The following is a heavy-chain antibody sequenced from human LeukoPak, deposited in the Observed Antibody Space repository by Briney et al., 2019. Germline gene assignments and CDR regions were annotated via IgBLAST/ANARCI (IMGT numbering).Heavy chain of an antibody. CDR3: AKDLDSTGSWPTHYFQH. J-gene: IGHJ1*01. CDR1: GFTFSNYG. CDR2: ISSSSSNI. D-gene: IGHD3-22*01. Sequence: GGSLRLSCAASGFTFSNYGMSWVRQAPGKGLEWVSSISSSSSNIYYADSVKGRFTISRDNSKNLLYLQMNSLRAEDTAVYYCAKDLDSTGSWPTHYFQHWGQGTLVTVSS. V-gene: IGHV3-23*01.